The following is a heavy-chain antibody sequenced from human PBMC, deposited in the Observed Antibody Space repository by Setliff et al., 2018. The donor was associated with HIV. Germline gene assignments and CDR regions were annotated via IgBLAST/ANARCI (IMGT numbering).Heavy chain of an antibody. V-gene: IGHV4-4*07. CDR1: GDSINTHY. J-gene: IGHJ4*02. CDR2: TSSSGPT. Sequence: PSETLSLTCTVSGDSINTHYWSWLRQPAGKRLEWIGRTSSSGPTNPAFKSRVTMSEDTSRNQVSLKLISVTAADSAIYYCARDGEYFDQWGQGVMVTVSS. CDR3: ARDGEYFDQ.